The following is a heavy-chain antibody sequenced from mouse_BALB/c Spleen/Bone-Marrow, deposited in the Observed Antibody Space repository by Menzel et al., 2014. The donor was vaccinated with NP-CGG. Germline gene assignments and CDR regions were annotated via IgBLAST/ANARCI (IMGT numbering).Heavy chain of an antibody. V-gene: IGHV1S81*02. CDR3: ARDGNYRYAMDY. J-gene: IGHJ4*01. D-gene: IGHD2-1*01. CDR1: GFTFTSYR. CDR2: INPSNGRT. Sequence: VQGVESGDELVKPGASVKLSCMASGFTFTSYRIHWVKQRPGQGPEWIGEINPSNGRTNYNEKFKSKATLTEDKSSSTAYMQLSSLTSEDSAVYYCARDGNYRYAMDYWGQGTSVTVSS.